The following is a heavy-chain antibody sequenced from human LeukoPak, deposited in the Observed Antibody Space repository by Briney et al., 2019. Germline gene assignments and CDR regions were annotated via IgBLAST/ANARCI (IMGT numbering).Heavy chain of an antibody. CDR3: AKDISSSGCYVGFDY. Sequence: GRSLRLSCAASGFTFDDYAMHWVRQAPGKGLEWVSGISWNSGSIGYADSVKGRFTISRDNAKNSLYLQMNSLRAEDMALYYCAKDISSSGCYVGFDYWGQGTLVTVSS. J-gene: IGHJ4*02. V-gene: IGHV3-9*03. D-gene: IGHD6-19*01. CDR2: ISWNSGSI. CDR1: GFTFDDYA.